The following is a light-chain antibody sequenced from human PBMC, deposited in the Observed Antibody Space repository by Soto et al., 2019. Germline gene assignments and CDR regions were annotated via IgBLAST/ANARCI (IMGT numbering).Light chain of an antibody. CDR2: DAS. CDR3: QQYDNLPIT. V-gene: IGKV1-33*01. CDR1: QDISNY. J-gene: IGKJ5*01. Sequence: DIKMSQSPCSLSASVGDRGPITCKASQDISNYLNCYQQKPGKAPKLLIYDASNLETGVPSRFSGSGSGTDFTFTISSLQPEDIATYYCQQYDNLPITFGQGTRLEI.